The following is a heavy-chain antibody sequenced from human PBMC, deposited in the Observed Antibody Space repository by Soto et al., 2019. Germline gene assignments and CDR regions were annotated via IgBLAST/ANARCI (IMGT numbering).Heavy chain of an antibody. V-gene: IGHV4-39*01. J-gene: IGHJ5*02. CDR2: IYYSGST. D-gene: IGHD1-26*01. CDR3: ARPPGNYYGWFAT. Sequence: QLQLQESGPGLVKPSETLSLTCTVSGGSISSRTYYWGWIRQPPGKGLVWIGSIYYSGSTYYNPSLKSRVTISVDTSKNEFSLKLTSVTAADTAVYYWARPPGNYYGWFATWGQGTLVTVSS. CDR1: GGSISSRTYY.